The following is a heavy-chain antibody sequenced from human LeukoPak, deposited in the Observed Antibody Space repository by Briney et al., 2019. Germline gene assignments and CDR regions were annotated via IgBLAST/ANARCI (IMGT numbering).Heavy chain of an antibody. D-gene: IGHD1-26*01. CDR1: GFTFNNYW. Sequence: GGSLRLSCAASGFTFNNYWIHWVRQVPGKGLVWVSRINNDGSSASYVDSVKGRFTISRDNSKNTLYLQMNSLRAEDTAVYYCVKEDHSGSYYYFDYWGQGTLVTVSS. CDR3: VKEDHSGSYYYFDY. V-gene: IGHV3-74*01. J-gene: IGHJ4*02. CDR2: INNDGSSA.